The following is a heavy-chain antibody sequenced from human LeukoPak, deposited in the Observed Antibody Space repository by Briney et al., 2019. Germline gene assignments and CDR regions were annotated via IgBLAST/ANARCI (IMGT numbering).Heavy chain of an antibody. CDR1: GGSISSYY. Sequence: SETLSLTCTVSGGSISSYYWSWIRQPPRKGLEWIGYIYYSGSTNYNPSLKSRVTISVDTSKNQFSLKLSSVTAADTAVYYCARREDGGGNFDYWGQGTLVTVSS. CDR2: IYYSGST. J-gene: IGHJ4*02. CDR3: ARREDGGGNFDY. V-gene: IGHV4-59*01. D-gene: IGHD2-15*01.